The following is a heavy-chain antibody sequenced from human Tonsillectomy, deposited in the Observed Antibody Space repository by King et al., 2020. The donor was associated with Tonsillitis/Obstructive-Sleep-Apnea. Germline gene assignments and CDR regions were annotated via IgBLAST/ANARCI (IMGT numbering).Heavy chain of an antibody. CDR3: ARMKDAAGRPFDY. D-gene: IGHD6-19*01. V-gene: IGHV6-1*01. J-gene: IGHJ4*02. Sequence: VQLQQSGPGLVKPSQTLSLTCAISGDRGSSNSAAWNWIRKSPSRGLEWLGRTYYRSRWYNDYAVSVKSRITINPDTSKNQFSLQLNSVTPEDTAVYYCARMKDAAGRPFDYWGQGSLVTVSS. CDR2: TYYRSRWYN. CDR1: GDRGSSNSAA.